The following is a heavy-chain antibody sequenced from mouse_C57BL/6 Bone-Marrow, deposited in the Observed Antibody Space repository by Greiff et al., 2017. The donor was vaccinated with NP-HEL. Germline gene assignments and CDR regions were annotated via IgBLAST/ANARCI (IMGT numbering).Heavy chain of an antibody. V-gene: IGHV1-69*01. CDR3: ARGGLPPYWYFDV. CDR1: GYTFTSYW. D-gene: IGHD2-2*01. CDR2: IDPSDSYT. Sequence: VQLQQPGAELVMPGASVKLSCKASGYTFTSYWMHWVKQRPGQGLEWIGEIDPSDSYTNYNQKFKGKSTLTVDKSSSTAYMQLSSLTSEDSAVYYCARGGLPPYWYFDVWGRGTTVTVSS. J-gene: IGHJ1*03.